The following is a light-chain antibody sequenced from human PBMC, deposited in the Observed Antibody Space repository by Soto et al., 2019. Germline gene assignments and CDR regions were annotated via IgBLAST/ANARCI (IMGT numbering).Light chain of an antibody. CDR1: QSVSSN. Sequence: EIVMTQSLATLSVSPGERATLSCRASQSVSSNLAWYQQKPGQAPRLLISGASTGATGIPARFSGRGSGTEFTLTISSLQSEDCAIYYCQQYHTWPITFGGRTKMDIK. CDR3: QQYHTWPIT. CDR2: GAS. V-gene: IGKV3-15*01. J-gene: IGKJ4*01.